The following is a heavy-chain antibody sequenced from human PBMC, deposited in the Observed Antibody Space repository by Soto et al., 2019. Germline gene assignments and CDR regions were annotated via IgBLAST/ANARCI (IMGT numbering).Heavy chain of an antibody. CDR3: AKDTPLGSGYPFDY. D-gene: IGHD3-3*01. CDR2: ISGSGGST. J-gene: IGHJ4*02. Sequence: GALRLSCAASGFTFSDYYMSWVRQAPGKGLEWVSAISGSGGSTYYADSVKGRFTISRDNSKNTLYLQMNSLRAEDTAVYYCAKDTPLGSGYPFDYWGQGTLVTVSS. CDR1: GFTFSDYY. V-gene: IGHV3-23*01.